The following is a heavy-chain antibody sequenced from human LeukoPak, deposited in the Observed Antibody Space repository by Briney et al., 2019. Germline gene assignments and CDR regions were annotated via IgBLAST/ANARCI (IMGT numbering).Heavy chain of an antibody. Sequence: SETLSLTCTVSGGSIRSSYYYWGRIRQPPGKGLEWIGSIYDSGSTNYNPSLKSRVTISLDTSKNQFSLKLSSVTAADTAMYYCATLPVAGVVVVAATRYTPWGQGTLVTVSS. J-gene: IGHJ5*02. CDR1: GGSIRSSYYY. CDR2: IYDSGST. V-gene: IGHV4-39*07. CDR3: ATLPVAGVVVVAATRYTP. D-gene: IGHD2-15*01.